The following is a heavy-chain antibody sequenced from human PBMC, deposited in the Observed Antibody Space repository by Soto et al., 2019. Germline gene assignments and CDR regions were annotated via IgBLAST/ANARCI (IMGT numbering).Heavy chain of an antibody. J-gene: IGHJ5*02. CDR3: ARDEDYYDSSGS. CDR1: GFTFSSYA. Sequence: PVGSLRLSCAASGFTFSSYAMHWVRQAPGKGLEWVAVISYDGSNKYYADSVKGRFTISRDNSKNTLYLQMNSLRAEDTAVYYCARDEDYYDSSGSWGQGTLVTVSS. CDR2: ISYDGSNK. D-gene: IGHD3-22*01. V-gene: IGHV3-30-3*01.